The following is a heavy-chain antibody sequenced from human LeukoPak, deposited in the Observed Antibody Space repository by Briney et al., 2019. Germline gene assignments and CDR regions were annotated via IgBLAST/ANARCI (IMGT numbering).Heavy chain of an antibody. CDR2: ISYDGSNK. CDR1: GFTFSSYG. V-gene: IGHV3-30*18. Sequence: GGSLRLSCAASGFTFSSYGMHWVRQAPGKGLEWVAVISYDGSNKYYADSVKGRFTISRDNSKTTLYLQMNSLRAEDTAVYYCAKGRPSVGGYDPLGWFDPWGQGTLVTVSS. CDR3: AKGRPSVGGYDPLGWFDP. D-gene: IGHD5-12*01. J-gene: IGHJ5*02.